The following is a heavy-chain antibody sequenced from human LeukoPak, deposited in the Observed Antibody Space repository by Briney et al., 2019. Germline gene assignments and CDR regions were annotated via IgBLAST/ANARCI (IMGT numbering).Heavy chain of an antibody. V-gene: IGHV4-4*07. J-gene: IGHJ4*02. Sequence: SETLSLTCTVSGGSISSYYWSWIRQPAGKGLEWIARIYTSGSTNYNPSLKSRVTMSVDTSKNQFSLKLSSVTAADTAVYYCARAERITMVRGVIGGYYFDYWGQGTLVTVSS. D-gene: IGHD3-10*01. CDR2: IYTSGST. CDR3: ARAERITMVRGVIGGYYFDY. CDR1: GGSISSYY.